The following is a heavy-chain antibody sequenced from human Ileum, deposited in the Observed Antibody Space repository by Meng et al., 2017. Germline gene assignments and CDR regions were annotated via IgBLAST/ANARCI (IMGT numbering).Heavy chain of an antibody. CDR1: GGSFSGYY. Sequence: QVQLQQWGAGLLKPSETLSLTCAVYGGSFSGYYWSWIRQPPGKGLEWIGSIYYGGSTYYNPSLKSRVTISVDTSTNQFSLKLISVTAADTAVYYCARRAHYGDPPRWGQGTLVTVSS. D-gene: IGHD4-17*01. V-gene: IGHV4-34*01. CDR3: ARRAHYGDPPR. J-gene: IGHJ4*02. CDR2: IYYGGST.